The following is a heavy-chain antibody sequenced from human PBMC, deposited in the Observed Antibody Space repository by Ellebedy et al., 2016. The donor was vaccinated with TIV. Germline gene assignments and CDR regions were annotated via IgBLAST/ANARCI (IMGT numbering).Heavy chain of an antibody. V-gene: IGHV3-9*01. CDR2: ISWDSGRV. Sequence: SLKISCSASGLTFNDHAVHWVRQVPGKGLEWVAAISWDSGRVGYADSVKGRFTISRDNSKNTLYLQMNSLRTEDTAVHYCAKDRGNYGGAPYNGMDVWGQGTTIIVSS. J-gene: IGHJ6*02. CDR1: GLTFNDHA. D-gene: IGHD3-10*01. CDR3: AKDRGNYGGAPYNGMDV.